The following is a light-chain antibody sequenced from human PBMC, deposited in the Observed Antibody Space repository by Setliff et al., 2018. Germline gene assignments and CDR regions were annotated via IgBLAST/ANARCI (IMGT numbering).Light chain of an antibody. J-gene: IGLJ1*01. CDR2: EVS. CDR3: SSYTSRSTYI. V-gene: IGLV2-18*02. CDR1: SSDVGNYDR. Sequence: QSALTQPPSVSGSPGQSVTISCTGTSSDVGNYDRVSWYQQAPGRAPKLMIYEVSSRPSGVPDRFSGSKSGNTASLTISGLQADDEADYYCSSYTSRSTYIFGTGTKVTVL.